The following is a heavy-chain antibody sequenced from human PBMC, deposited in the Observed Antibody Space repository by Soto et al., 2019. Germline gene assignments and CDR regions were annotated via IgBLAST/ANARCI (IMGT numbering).Heavy chain of an antibody. Sequence: QVQLVESGGGVVQPGRSLRLSCTTSGFTFSNYGMHWVRQAPGKGLEWVTFIWYDGSKTYYVDSVKGRFTISRDNSKNALYWQMNSLRADDRAVYFCARAAGGDYFDYWGQGTLVTVSS. V-gene: IGHV3-33*01. D-gene: IGHD4-17*01. CDR1: GFTFSNYG. CDR2: IWYDGSKT. J-gene: IGHJ4*02. CDR3: ARAAGGDYFDY.